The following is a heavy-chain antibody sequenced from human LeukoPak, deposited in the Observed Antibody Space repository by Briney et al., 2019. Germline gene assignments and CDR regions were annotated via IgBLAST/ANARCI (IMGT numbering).Heavy chain of an antibody. CDR2: VSDSGDNT. J-gene: IGHJ4*02. CDR1: GFPFNNYA. Sequence: GGSLRLSCAASGFPFNNYAMSWVRQAPGKGLEWVSTVSDSGDNTYYADSVKGRFTISRDNSKNTLYLQLSSLRAEDTALYYCAKENRYFDWLYLGAYDFWGQGTLVTVSS. V-gene: IGHV3-23*01. CDR3: AKENRYFDWLYLGAYDF. D-gene: IGHD3-9*01.